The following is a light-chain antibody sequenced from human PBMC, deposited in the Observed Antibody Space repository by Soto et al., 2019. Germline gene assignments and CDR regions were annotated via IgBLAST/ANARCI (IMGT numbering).Light chain of an antibody. CDR3: QQYGSSPET. V-gene: IGKV3-20*01. CDR1: QSVSSTY. J-gene: IGKJ1*01. CDR2: GAS. Sequence: ELVLTQSPGTLSLSPGERATLGCRASQSVSSTYLAWYQQKHGQGPRPLLYGASIRATGIPDRFSGSGYGTDFNLTISTLETEDFAVYYCQQYGSSPETFGQGTKVDIK.